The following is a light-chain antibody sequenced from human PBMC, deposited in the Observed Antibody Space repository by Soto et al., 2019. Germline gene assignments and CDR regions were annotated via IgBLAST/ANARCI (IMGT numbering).Light chain of an antibody. CDR1: NSDVGSYNL. CDR2: EVN. J-gene: IGLJ1*01. V-gene: IGLV2-23*02. Sequence: QSALTQPASVSGSPRQSITISCTGTNSDVGSYNLVSWFQQHPGKAPKLVIYEVNKRPSGVSDRFSGSKSGNTASLTISGLQAEDEADYYCFSYAGDSVYVFGTGTKLTVL. CDR3: FSYAGDSVYV.